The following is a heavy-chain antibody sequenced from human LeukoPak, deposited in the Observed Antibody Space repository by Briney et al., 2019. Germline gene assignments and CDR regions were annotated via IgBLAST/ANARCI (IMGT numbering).Heavy chain of an antibody. V-gene: IGHV4-39*01. D-gene: IGHD3-22*01. Sequence: PSETLSLTCTVSGGSISSSSYYWGWIRQPPGKGLEWIGSIYYSGSTYYNPSLKSRVTISVDTSKNQFSLKLSSVTAADTAVYYCARHRSIYDSSGYHDAFDIWGQGTMVTVSS. CDR2: IYYSGST. CDR3: ARHRSIYDSSGYHDAFDI. J-gene: IGHJ3*02. CDR1: GGSISSSSYY.